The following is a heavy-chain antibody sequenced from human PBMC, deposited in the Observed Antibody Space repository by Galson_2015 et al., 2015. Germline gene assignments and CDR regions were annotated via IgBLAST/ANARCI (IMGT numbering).Heavy chain of an antibody. CDR3: AREGIAAAGTIL. V-gene: IGHV3-53*01. J-gene: IGHJ4*02. CDR1: GFAVSSNY. Sequence: SLRLSCAASGFAVSSNYMSWVRQAPGKGLEWVSVIYSGGSTYYADSVKGRFTISRDNSKNTLYLQMNSLRAEDTAVYYCAREGIAAAGTILWGQGTLVTVSS. CDR2: IYSGGST. D-gene: IGHD6-13*01.